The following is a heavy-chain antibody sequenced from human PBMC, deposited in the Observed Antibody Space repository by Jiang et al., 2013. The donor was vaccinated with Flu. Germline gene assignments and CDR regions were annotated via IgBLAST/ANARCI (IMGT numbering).Heavy chain of an antibody. CDR2: IIPIFGTA. J-gene: IGHJ4*02. Sequence: SSVKVSCKASGGTFSSYAISWVRQAPGQGLEWMGGIIPIFGTANYAQKFQGRVTITADKSTSTAYMELSSLRSEDTAVYYCARVVGGDGLTYYFDYWGQGTLVTVSS. CDR1: GGTFSSYA. V-gene: IGHV1-69*06. D-gene: IGHD5-24*01. CDR3: ARVVGGDGLTYYFDY.